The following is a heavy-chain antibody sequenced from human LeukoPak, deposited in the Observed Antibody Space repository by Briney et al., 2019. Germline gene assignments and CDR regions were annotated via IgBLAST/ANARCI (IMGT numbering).Heavy chain of an antibody. V-gene: IGHV3-74*01. CDR1: GCTLSNYW. D-gene: IGHD3-10*01. Sequence: GGGLRLSCVASGCTLSNYWMHWVRQAPGRGLGWVSRINSDESSTSYADSVKGGFTISSDNAKNKLYMQMNSLRAEDTAVYYCAREGWDYYSSGSRFDYWAQGTLVTVSS. CDR3: AREGWDYYSSGSRFDY. J-gene: IGHJ4*02. CDR2: INSDESST.